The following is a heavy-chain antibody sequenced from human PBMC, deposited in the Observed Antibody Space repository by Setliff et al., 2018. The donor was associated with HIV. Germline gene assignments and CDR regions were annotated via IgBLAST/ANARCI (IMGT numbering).Heavy chain of an antibody. V-gene: IGHV3-74*03. CDR1: GFTFSTHW. J-gene: IGHJ6*03. CDR2: INDDGTTT. D-gene: IGHD3-10*01. CDR3: ARALWFGEFDYYYYMDV. Sequence: GGSLRLSCAASGFTFSTHWMRWVRQTPGKGLLWVSRINDDGTTTTYADSVKGRFTISRDNVKNTLYLQMSSLRAEDTAVYYCARALWFGEFDYYYYMDVWGKGTTVTVSS.